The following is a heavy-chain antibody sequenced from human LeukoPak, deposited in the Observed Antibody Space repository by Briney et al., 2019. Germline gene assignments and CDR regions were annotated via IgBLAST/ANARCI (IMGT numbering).Heavy chain of an antibody. D-gene: IGHD5-12*01. Sequence: PGGSLRLSCAASGFTFSSYSMNWVRQAPGKGLEWVSSISSSSSYIYYADSVKGRFTISRDNAKNSLYLQMNSLRVEDTALYYCAKIPDSGYDHYFDSWGQGTLVIVSS. CDR2: ISSSSSYI. CDR3: AKIPDSGYDHYFDS. CDR1: GFTFSSYS. V-gene: IGHV3-21*04. J-gene: IGHJ4*02.